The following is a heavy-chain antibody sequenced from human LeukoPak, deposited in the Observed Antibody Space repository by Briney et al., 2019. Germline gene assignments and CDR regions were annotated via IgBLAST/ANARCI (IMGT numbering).Heavy chain of an antibody. CDR2: IYYSGST. V-gene: IGHV4-59*12. CDR3: ARGGVHYDY. CDR1: GGSISSYY. Sequence: PSETLSLTCTVSGGSISSYYWSWIRQPPGKGLEWIGYIYYSGSTNYNPSLKSRVTISVDTSKNQFSLKLSSVTAADTAVYYCARGGVHYDYWGQGTLVTVSS. J-gene: IGHJ4*02. D-gene: IGHD1-1*01.